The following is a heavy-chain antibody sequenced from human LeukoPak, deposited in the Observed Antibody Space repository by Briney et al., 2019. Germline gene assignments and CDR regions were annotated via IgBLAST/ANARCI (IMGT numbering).Heavy chain of an antibody. V-gene: IGHV3-33*05. J-gene: IGHJ4*02. D-gene: IGHD6-19*01. CDR3: ATSEPGIAVAL. CDR2: ISYVGSNK. CDR1: VLIFRNYG. Sequence: GGSLRLSCAASVLIFRNYGMHWVRQAPGKGLEWVAIISYVGSNKYYADSVKGRFTISKDNSKNTLYLQMNSLRAEDTAVYYCATSEPGIAVALWGQGTLVIVSS.